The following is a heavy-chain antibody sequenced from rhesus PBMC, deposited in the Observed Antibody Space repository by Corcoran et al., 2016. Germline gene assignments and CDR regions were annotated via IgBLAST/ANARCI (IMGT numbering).Heavy chain of an antibody. J-gene: IGHJ6*01. V-gene: IGHV4-127*01. CDR1: GYSISSGYD. CDR2: IGGTLGTT. CDR3: GRGNYGLDS. Sequence: QVQLQESGPGLVKPSVTLSLTCAVSGYSISSGYDWNLIRQPPGKGLEWIGSIGGTLGTTNYNPSLKSRVTISKDTSKNQFSLILSSVTAADTAVYYCGRGNYGLDSWGQGVVVTVSS.